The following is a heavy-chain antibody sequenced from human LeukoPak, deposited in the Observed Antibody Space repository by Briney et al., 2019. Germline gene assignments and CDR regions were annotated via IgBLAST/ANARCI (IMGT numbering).Heavy chain of an antibody. D-gene: IGHD3-10*01. V-gene: IGHV3-23*01. J-gene: IGHJ4*02. CDR1: GFTFSSYA. Sequence: GGSLRLSCAASGFTFSSYAMSWVRQAPGKGLEWVSVISGSGGSTSYADSVKGRFTISRDNSKNTLYLQMNSLRAEDTAVYYCARKAGYYYGSGDYWGQGTLVTVSS. CDR2: ISGSGGST. CDR3: ARKAGYYYGSGDY.